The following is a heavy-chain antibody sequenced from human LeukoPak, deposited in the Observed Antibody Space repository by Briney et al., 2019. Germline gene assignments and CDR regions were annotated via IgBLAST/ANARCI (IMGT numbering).Heavy chain of an antibody. Sequence: GESLKISCKGSGYSFTSYWIGWVRQMPGKGLEWMGIIYPGDSDTRYSPSFQGQFTISADKSISTAYLQWSSLKASDTAMYYCARRYYDFWSGYFDDAFDIWGQGTMVTVSS. CDR3: ARRYYDFWSGYFDDAFDI. V-gene: IGHV5-51*01. D-gene: IGHD3-3*01. CDR2: IYPGDSDT. J-gene: IGHJ3*02. CDR1: GYSFTSYW.